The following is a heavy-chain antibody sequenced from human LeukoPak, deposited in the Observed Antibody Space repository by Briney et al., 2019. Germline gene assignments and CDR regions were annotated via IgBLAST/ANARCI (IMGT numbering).Heavy chain of an antibody. Sequence: SETLSLTCTVSGGSISSYYWNWIRQPPGKGLEWIGYVSHSGNTNCNPSLKSRVTMSLDTSKNHFSLSLSSVNAADTAVYYCARAGSGWSFDYWGQGSLVTVSS. CDR1: GGSISSYY. D-gene: IGHD6-19*01. CDR3: ARAGSGWSFDY. J-gene: IGHJ4*02. CDR2: VSHSGNT. V-gene: IGHV4-59*01.